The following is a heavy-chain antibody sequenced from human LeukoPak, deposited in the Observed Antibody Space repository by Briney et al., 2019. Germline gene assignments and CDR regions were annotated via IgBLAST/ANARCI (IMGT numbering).Heavy chain of an antibody. V-gene: IGHV1-18*01. D-gene: IGHD3-22*01. CDR3: ARDRSYYYDSHGYPEHSQH. CDR2: ISAYNGNT. J-gene: IGHJ1*01. Sequence: ASVKVSCKASGYIFTKYGISWVRQAPGQGLEWMGWISAYNGNTNYAQKHQGRVTMTTDTSTTTAYMGLRSLRSDDTAVYYCARDRSYYYDSHGYPEHSQHWGQGTLVTVSS. CDR1: GYIFTKYG.